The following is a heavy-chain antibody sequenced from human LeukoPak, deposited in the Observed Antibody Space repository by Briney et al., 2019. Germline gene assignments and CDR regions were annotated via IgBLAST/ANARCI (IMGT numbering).Heavy chain of an antibody. J-gene: IGHJ4*02. D-gene: IGHD3-22*01. CDR1: GFTFNNYA. CDR2: IKQDGSKK. CDR3: ARDPPDDNAWAADS. Sequence: GGSLRLSCAASGFTFNNYAMNWVRQAPGKGLDWVANIKQDGSKKYYVDSVKGRFTISRDNAKNSLFLQMNSLRAEDTAVYYCARDPPDDNAWAADSWGQGTLVTVSP. V-gene: IGHV3-7*01.